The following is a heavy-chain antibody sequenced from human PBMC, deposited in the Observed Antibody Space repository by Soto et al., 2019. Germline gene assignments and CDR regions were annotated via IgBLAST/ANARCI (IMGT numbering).Heavy chain of an antibody. J-gene: IGHJ6*02. CDR1: GFTFSSYS. V-gene: IGHV3-21*01. CDR2: ISSSSSYI. D-gene: IGHD6-19*01. CDR3: ARGVTGYSSGWYYYYYGMDV. Sequence: EVQLVESGGGLVKPGGSLRLSCAASGFTFSSYSMNWVRQAPGKGLEWVSSISSSSSYIYYADSVKGRFTISRDNAKNSLYLQMNSLRAEDTAVYYCARGVTGYSSGWYYYYYGMDVWGQGTTVTASS.